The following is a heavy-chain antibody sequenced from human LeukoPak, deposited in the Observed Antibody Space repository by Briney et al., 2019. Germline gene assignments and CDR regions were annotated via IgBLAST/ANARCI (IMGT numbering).Heavy chain of an antibody. V-gene: IGHV3-23*01. CDR1: GLTFSNYA. Sequence: GGSLRLSCTASGLTFSNYATTWVRQAPGKGLEWVSSITGSGRGTYYAASVKGRFSVSRDNSQNTVFLHMNSLRADDTALYYCSKDPNGDYVGAFDMWGPGTMVTVSS. J-gene: IGHJ3*02. CDR2: ITGSGRGT. CDR3: SKDPNGDYVGAFDM. D-gene: IGHD4-17*01.